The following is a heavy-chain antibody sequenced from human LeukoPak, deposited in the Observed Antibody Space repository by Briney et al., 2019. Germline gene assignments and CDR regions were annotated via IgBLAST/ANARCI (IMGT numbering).Heavy chain of an antibody. CDR3: ARAAAETGAFRDNWFDP. J-gene: IGHJ5*02. Sequence: ASVKVSCKASGYTFTSYYIHWVRQAPGQGLEWMGIINPSGGSTTYAQKFQGRVTMTRDMSTRTLYMELSSLRAEDTALYYCARAAAETGAFRDNWFDPWGQGTLVTVSS. D-gene: IGHD6-19*01. V-gene: IGHV1-46*01. CDR2: INPSGGST. CDR1: GYTFTSYY.